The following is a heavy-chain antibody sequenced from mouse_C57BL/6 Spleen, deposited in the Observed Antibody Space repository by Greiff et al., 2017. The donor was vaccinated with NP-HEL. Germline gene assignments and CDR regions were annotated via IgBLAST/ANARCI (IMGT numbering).Heavy chain of an antibody. J-gene: IGHJ3*01. CDR1: GFTFSSYA. CDR3: AREFITTVVAD. D-gene: IGHD1-1*01. CDR2: ISDGGSYT. V-gene: IGHV5-4*01. Sequence: EVKLQESGGGLVKPGGSLKLSCAASGFTFSSYAMSWVRQTPEKRLEWVATISDGGSYTYYPDNVKGRFTISRDNAKNNLYLQMSHLKSEDTAMYYCAREFITTVVADWGQGTLVTVSA.